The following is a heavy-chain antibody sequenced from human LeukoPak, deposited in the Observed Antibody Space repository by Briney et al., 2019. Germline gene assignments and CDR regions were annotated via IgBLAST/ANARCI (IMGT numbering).Heavy chain of an antibody. CDR2: TYHSGST. J-gene: IGHJ4*02. V-gene: IGHV4-38-2*02. CDR1: GYSISSGYY. CDR3: ARINPGEWLDPVDY. D-gene: IGHD6-19*01. Sequence: PSETLSLTCTVSGYSISSGYYWGWIRQPPGKGLEWIGSTYHSGSTYYNPSLKSRVTISVDTSKNQFSLKLSSVTAADTAVYYCARINPGEWLDPVDYWGQGTLVTVSS.